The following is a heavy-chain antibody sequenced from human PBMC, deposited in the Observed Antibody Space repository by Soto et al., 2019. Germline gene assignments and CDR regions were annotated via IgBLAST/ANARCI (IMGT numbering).Heavy chain of an antibody. Sequence: QVQLQESGPGLVKPSQTLSLTCTVSGGSISRGDYYWSWIRQPPGVGLEWIGYIFYSGNTYYNPSLKSRVTMSVDTSKNQFSLRLTSVAAADTAVYYCARGDGGNDPFDYWGQGTLVTVSA. CDR2: IFYSGNT. D-gene: IGHD4-17*01. CDR1: GGSISRGDYY. CDR3: ARGDGGNDPFDY. J-gene: IGHJ4*02. V-gene: IGHV4-30-4*01.